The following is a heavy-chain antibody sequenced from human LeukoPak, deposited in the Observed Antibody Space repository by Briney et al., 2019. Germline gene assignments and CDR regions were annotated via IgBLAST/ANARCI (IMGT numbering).Heavy chain of an antibody. D-gene: IGHD4-17*01. V-gene: IGHV1-69*13. CDR2: IIPIFGTA. J-gene: IGHJ4*02. CDR3: ARAPTWYGDPFVY. Sequence: ASVKVSCKASGGTFSSYAISWVRQAPGQGLEWMGGIIPIFGTANYAQKFQGRVTITADESTSTAYMELSSLRSEDTAVYYCARAPTWYGDPFVYWGQGTLVTVSS. CDR1: GGTFSSYA.